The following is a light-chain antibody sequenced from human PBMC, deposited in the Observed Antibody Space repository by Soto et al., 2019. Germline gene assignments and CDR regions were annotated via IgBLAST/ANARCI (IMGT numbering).Light chain of an antibody. V-gene: IGKV1-39*01. CDR2: AAS. Sequence: DIRMTQSPSSLSASVGDRVTITCRAGQSISSYLNWYQQKPGKAPKLLIYAASSLQSGVPSRFSGSGSGTDFTLTISSLQPEDFATYYCQQSYSTPITFGQGTRLEIK. CDR1: QSISSY. CDR3: QQSYSTPIT. J-gene: IGKJ5*01.